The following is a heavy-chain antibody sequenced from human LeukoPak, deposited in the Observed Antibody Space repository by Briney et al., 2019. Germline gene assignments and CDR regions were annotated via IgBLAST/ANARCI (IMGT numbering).Heavy chain of an antibody. CDR2: INHSGST. CDR1: GGSFSGYY. V-gene: IGHV4-34*01. J-gene: IGHJ4*02. CDR3: ARGGGSYYWRY. Sequence: SETLSLTCADYGGSFSGYYWSWIRQPPGKGLEWLGEINHSGSTNYNPSLKSRVTISVDTSKNQFSLKLSSVTAADTAVYYCARGGGSYYWRYWGQGTLVTVSS. D-gene: IGHD1-26*01.